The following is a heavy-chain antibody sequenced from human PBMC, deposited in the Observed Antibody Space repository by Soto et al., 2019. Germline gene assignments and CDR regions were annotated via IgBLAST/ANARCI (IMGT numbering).Heavy chain of an antibody. CDR1: GFSLSTSGVG. CDR2: IYWDDDK. Sequence: QITLKESGPTLVKPTQTLTLTCTFSGFSLSTSGVGVGWIRQPPGKALEWLALIYWDDDKHYSPSLKSRLTITNDTTKARVVLTMTNIDPVDTASYYYSHRLVEGDYLYWGQGALVTVCS. V-gene: IGHV2-5*02. D-gene: IGHD4-17*01. J-gene: IGHJ4*02. CDR3: SHRLVEGDYLY.